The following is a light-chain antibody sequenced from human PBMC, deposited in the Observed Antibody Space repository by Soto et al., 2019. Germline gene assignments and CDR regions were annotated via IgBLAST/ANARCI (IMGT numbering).Light chain of an antibody. CDR1: SSDVGYYNY. CDR2: DVN. J-gene: IGLJ2*01. V-gene: IGLV2-11*01. Sequence: QSALTQPRSVSGSPGQSVTISCTGTSSDVGYYNYVSWYQQHPGKAPKLMIYDVNKRPSGVPDRFSSSKSGNTASLTISGLQAEDEADYYCCSYAGSYSHVVFGGGTKLTVL. CDR3: CSYAGSYSHVV.